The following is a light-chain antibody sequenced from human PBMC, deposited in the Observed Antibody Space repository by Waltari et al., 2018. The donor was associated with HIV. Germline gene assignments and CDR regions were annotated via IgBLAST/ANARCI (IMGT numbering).Light chain of an antibody. CDR2: EDK. CDR1: NIGDKH. V-gene: IGLV3-21*01. CDR3: QVFENSRDQA. Sequence: YVLTQPPSVSVAPGKTATITCGGNNIGDKHVHWYQQKSGQAPVLVIYEDKLRPSGIPARISGSNSGGTATLTISGVEVGDEAEYYCQVFENSRDQAFGTGTKVTVL. J-gene: IGLJ1*01.